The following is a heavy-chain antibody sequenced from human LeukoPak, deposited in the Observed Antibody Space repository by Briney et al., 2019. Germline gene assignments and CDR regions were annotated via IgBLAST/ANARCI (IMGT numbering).Heavy chain of an antibody. CDR3: ARPIHYYDSSHYGMDV. CDR2: IYYSGST. V-gene: IGHV4-59*01. D-gene: IGHD3-22*01. Sequence: SETLSLTCTVSGGSISSYYWSWIRQPPGKGLEWIGHIYYSGSTNNNPSLKSRVTISVDTSKNQLSLKLSSVTAADTAVYYCARPIHYYDSSHYGMDVWGQGTTVTVSS. CDR1: GGSISSYY. J-gene: IGHJ6*02.